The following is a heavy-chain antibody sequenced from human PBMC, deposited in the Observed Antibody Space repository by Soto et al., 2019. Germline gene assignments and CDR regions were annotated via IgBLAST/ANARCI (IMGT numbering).Heavy chain of an antibody. Sequence: QVQLQASGPGLVKPSETLSLTCTVSGGSIRSYYWSWVRQPPGKGVGWIGYGFYSGSTNYDPAHHRRVTISVDPSKNQFSLKLSSVTAADTAVYFCARQTPSGRVPDLDSWGQGTLVTVSS. D-gene: IGHD3-10*01. V-gene: IGHV4-59*08. J-gene: IGHJ4*02. CDR3: ARQTPSGRVPDLDS. CDR2: GFYSGST. CDR1: GGSIRSYY.